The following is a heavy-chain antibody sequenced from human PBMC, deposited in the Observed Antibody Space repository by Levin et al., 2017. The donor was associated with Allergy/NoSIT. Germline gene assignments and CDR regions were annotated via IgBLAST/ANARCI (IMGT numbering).Heavy chain of an antibody. J-gene: IGHJ4*02. CDR1: GGTFSSYT. V-gene: IGHV1-69*02. CDR2: IIPFLALA. Sequence: KISCKASGGTFSSYTITWVRQAPGQGLEWMGRIIPFLALANYAQKFQGRVTITADKSTNTAYMELSSLRSDDTAVYYCLIAARPPYYWGQGTLVTVSS. CDR3: LIAARPPYY. D-gene: IGHD6-6*01.